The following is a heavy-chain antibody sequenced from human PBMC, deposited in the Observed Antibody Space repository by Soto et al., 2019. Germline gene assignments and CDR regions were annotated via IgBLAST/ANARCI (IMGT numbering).Heavy chain of an antibody. J-gene: IGHJ5*02. CDR2: IYYRGST. CDR3: ARHSGYTGYDDLDR. D-gene: IGHD5-12*01. Sequence: SETLSLTCTVSGASISSYYWSWIRQPPGKGLEWIGYIYYRGSTNYNPSLKSRLTMSVGASKNELSLRLTSVTAADTAVYYCARHSGYTGYDDLDRWGHGTLVT. CDR1: GASISSYY. V-gene: IGHV4-59*08.